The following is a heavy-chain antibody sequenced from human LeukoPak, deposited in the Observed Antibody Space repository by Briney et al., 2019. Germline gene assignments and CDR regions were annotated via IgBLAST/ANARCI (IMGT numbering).Heavy chain of an antibody. V-gene: IGHV1-69*05. D-gene: IGHD6-25*01. CDR2: IIPMFGTA. Sequence: SVKVSCKASGGTFSNYAISWVRQAPGQGLEWLGGIIPMFGTANYAQKFQGRVTITTDEATTTAYMELISLRSEDTAVYYCVRRQALRGRHRAFDPWGQGTLVTVTS. CDR1: GGTFSNYA. CDR3: VRRQALRGRHRAFDP. J-gene: IGHJ5*02.